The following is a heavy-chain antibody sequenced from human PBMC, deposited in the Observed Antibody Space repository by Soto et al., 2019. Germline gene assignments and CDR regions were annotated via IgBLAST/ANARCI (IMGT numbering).Heavy chain of an antibody. V-gene: IGHV1-46*01. J-gene: IGHJ4*02. CDR2: INPSGDST. CDR3: ARSYYDYVWGSYRSAHFDY. CDR1: GYTFTSYY. Sequence: GASVKVSCKAFGYTFTSYYMHWVRQAPGQGLEWMGIINPSGDSTSYAQKFQGRATMTRDTSTSTVYMELSSLRSEDTAVYYCARSYYDYVWGSYRSAHFDYWGQGTLVTVSS. D-gene: IGHD3-16*02.